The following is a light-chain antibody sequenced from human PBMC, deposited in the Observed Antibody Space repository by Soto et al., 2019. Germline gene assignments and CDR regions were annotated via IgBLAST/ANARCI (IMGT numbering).Light chain of an antibody. Sequence: AVRMTKSPSSFSASTGDRVTITCRASQGISSYLAWYQQKPGKAPKLLIYAASTLQSGVPSRFSGSGSGTDFTLTISCLQSEDFATYYFPQYYSYPYAFGQGTK. CDR3: PQYYSYPYA. J-gene: IGKJ2*01. CDR1: QGISSY. CDR2: AAS. V-gene: IGKV1-8*01.